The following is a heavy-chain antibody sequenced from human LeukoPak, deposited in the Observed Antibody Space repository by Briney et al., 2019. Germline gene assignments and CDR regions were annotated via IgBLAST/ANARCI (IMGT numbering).Heavy chain of an antibody. CDR3: ARHKPGIAVAGFPYYYMGV. CDR1: GYSFTSYW. V-gene: IGHV5-51*01. CDR2: IYPGDSDT. J-gene: IGHJ6*03. D-gene: IGHD6-19*01. Sequence: GESLKISCKGSGYSFTSYWIGWVRQMPGKGLEWMGIIYPGDSDTRYSPSFQGQVTISADKSISTAYLQWSSLKASDTAMYYCARHKPGIAVAGFPYYYMGVWGKGTTVTVSS.